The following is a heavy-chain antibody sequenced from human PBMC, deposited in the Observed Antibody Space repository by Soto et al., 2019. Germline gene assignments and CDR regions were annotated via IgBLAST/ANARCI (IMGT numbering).Heavy chain of an antibody. CDR1: DSSISSDYY. CDR3: ARVSRSGNYFMDY. Sequence: SETLSLTCTVSDSSISSDYYWGWIRQPPGKGLEWIGNIYRSGSTYYSPSLKSRVTISVDTSKNQFSVKVTSVTAADTAMYYCARVSRSGNYFMDYWGQGTLVTVSS. V-gene: IGHV4-38-2*02. J-gene: IGHJ4*02. CDR2: IYRSGST. D-gene: IGHD1-26*01.